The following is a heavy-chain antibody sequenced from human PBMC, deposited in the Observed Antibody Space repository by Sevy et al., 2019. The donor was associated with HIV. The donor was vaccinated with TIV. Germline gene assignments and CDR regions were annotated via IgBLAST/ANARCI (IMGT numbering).Heavy chain of an antibody. V-gene: IGHV1-69*13. CDR3: AREKIGGSYYYYGMDV. Sequence: ASVKVSCKASGGTFSSYAISWVRQAPGQGLEWMGGIIPIFGTANYAQKFQGRVTITADESMSTAYMELSSLRSEDTAVYYCAREKIGGSYYYYGMDVWGQGTTVTVSS. CDR2: IIPIFGTA. J-gene: IGHJ6*02. CDR1: GGTFSSYA.